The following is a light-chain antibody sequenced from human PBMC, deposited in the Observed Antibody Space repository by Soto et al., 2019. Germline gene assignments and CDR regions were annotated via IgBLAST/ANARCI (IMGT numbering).Light chain of an antibody. CDR3: QQYGSLIT. J-gene: IGKJ5*01. CDR1: QSVSSN. CDR2: GAS. Sequence: EIELTHSPGTLSLSPGEIATHSCRASQSVSSNLAWYQQKPGQAPRLLIYGASTRATAIPARFSGSGSGTEFTLTISRLEPEDFAVYYCQQYGSLITFGQGTRLEIK. V-gene: IGKV3-20*01.